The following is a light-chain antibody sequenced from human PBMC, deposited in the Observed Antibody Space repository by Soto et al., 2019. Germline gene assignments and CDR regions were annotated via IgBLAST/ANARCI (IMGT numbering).Light chain of an antibody. V-gene: IGLV2-8*01. CDR1: SSDVGGYNY. CDR2: DVS. CDR3: SSYAGSNNGV. Sequence: QSVLTQPPSASGSPGQSVTISCTGTSSDVGGYNYVSWYQQHPGKAPKLMIYDVSERPSGVPDRFSGSKSGNTASLTVSGLQAEDEADYYCSSYAGSNNGVFGGGTKLTVL. J-gene: IGLJ3*02.